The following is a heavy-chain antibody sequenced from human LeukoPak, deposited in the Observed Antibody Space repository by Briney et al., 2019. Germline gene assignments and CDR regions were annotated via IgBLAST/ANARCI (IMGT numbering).Heavy chain of an antibody. CDR3: ARAGYSSSPEDY. J-gene: IGHJ4*02. Sequence: ASVKVSCKASGGTFSSYAISWVRQAPGQGLEWMGGIIPIFGTANYAQKFQGRVTITTDESTSTAYMELSSLRSEDTAVYYCARAGYSSSPEDYWGQGTLDTVSS. V-gene: IGHV1-69*05. CDR2: IIPIFGTA. D-gene: IGHD6-13*01. CDR1: GGTFSSYA.